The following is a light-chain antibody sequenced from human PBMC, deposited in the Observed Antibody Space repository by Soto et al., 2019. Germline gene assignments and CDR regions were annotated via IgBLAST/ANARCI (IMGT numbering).Light chain of an antibody. CDR2: AVT. CDR1: SSNIGAGYD. J-gene: IGLJ3*02. Sequence: QSVLTQPPSVSVAPGQRATISCTGTSSNIGAGYDVHWYQQLPGTAPKLLIAAVTSRPSGVPDRFSGSKSGTSAYLAITGLQAEDEADYYCQSFDSSLSGWVFGGGTQLTVL. CDR3: QSFDSSLSGWV. V-gene: IGLV1-40*01.